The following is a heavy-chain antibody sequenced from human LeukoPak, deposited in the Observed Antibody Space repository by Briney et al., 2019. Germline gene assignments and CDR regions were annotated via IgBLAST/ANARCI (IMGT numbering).Heavy chain of an antibody. CDR2: IYYSGST. V-gene: IGHV4-30-4*01. D-gene: IGHD6-19*01. J-gene: IGHJ5*02. CDR3: ARQIAVAGTSWFDP. CDR1: GGSISSGDYY. Sequence: PSETLSLTCTVSGGSISSGDYYWSWIRQPPGKGLEWIGYIYYSGSTNYNPSLKSRVTISVDTSKNQFSLKLSSVTAADTAVYYCARQIAVAGTSWFDPWGQGTLVTVSS.